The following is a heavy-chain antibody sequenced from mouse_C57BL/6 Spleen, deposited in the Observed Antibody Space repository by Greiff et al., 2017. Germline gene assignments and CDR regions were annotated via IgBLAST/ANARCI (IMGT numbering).Heavy chain of an antibody. J-gene: IGHJ3*01. CDR2: IDPSDSYT. V-gene: IGHV1-69*01. CDR1: GYTFTSYW. Sequence: QVQLQQPGAELVMPGASVKLSCKASGYTFTSYWMHWVKQRPGQGLEWIGVIDPSDSYTNYNQKFKGKSTLTVDKSSSTAYMQLSSLTSEDSAVYYCARSMAYWGQGTLVTVSA. CDR3: ARSMAY.